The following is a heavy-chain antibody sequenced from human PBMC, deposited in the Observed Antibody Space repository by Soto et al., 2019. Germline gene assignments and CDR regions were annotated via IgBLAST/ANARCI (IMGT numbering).Heavy chain of an antibody. CDR2: ITSSGTTV. CDR1: GFTFSSYS. Sequence: EVHLVESGGGLVQPGGSLRLSCAASGFTFSSYSLNWVRQAPGKGLEWVSYITSSGTTVYYADTVRGRFTLSRDNAKNSLYLQMNSLRDDGAAVYYCARGSSNWADYFDFWGQGTLDTVSS. V-gene: IGHV3-48*02. J-gene: IGHJ4*02. D-gene: IGHD6-13*01. CDR3: ARGSSNWADYFDF.